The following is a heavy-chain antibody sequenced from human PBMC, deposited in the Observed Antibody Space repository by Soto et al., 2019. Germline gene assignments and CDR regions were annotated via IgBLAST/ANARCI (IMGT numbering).Heavy chain of an antibody. CDR2: IYYSGST. D-gene: IGHD5-12*01. J-gene: IGHJ3*02. Sequence: SETLSLTCTVSGGSVSSGSYYWSWIRQPPGKGLEWIGYIYYSGSTNYNPSLKSRVTISVDTSKNQFSLKLSSVTAADTAVYYCVRDRGRDIVATNRAFDIWGQGTMVTVSS. CDR1: GGSVSSGSYY. CDR3: VRDRGRDIVATNRAFDI. V-gene: IGHV4-61*01.